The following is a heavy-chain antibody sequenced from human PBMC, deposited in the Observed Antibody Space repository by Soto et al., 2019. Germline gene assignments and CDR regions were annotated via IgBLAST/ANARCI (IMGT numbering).Heavy chain of an antibody. J-gene: IGHJ6*03. CDR1: GFTFSSYS. V-gene: IGHV3-21*01. D-gene: IGHD3-3*01. Sequence: GGSLRLSCAASGFTFSSYSMNWVRQAPGKGLEWVSSISSSSSYIYYADSVKGRFTISRDNAKNSLYLQMNSLRAEDTAVYYCARCYDFWSGYHKPAYYYYMDVWGKGTTVTVSS. CDR2: ISSSSSYI. CDR3: ARCYDFWSGYHKPAYYYYMDV.